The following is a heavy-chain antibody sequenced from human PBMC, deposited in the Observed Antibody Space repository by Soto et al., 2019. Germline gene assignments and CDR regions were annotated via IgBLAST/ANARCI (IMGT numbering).Heavy chain of an antibody. CDR3: ARGGEDYLDY. Sequence: QVQLVESGGGVVQPGRSLRLSCAASAFPFRTYGIHWVRQAPGKGLEWVAVISDDGSNQKYADSVKGQFTISRDNSKNILYLQMNSLRPDDTAGYYCARGGEDYLDYWGQGTLVTVSS. CDR1: AFPFRTYG. CDR2: ISDDGSNQ. J-gene: IGHJ4*02. V-gene: IGHV3-30-3*01. D-gene: IGHD3-16*01.